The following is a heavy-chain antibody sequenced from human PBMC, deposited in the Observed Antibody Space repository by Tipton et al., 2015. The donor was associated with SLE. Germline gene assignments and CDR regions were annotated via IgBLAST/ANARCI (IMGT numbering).Heavy chain of an antibody. V-gene: IGHV4-4*07. CDR3: VVCSPSSCAYFDY. J-gene: IGHJ4*02. CDR2: IYTGGNT. Sequence: TLSLTCSVSGDSINNDYSWGWIRQPAGKGLEWIGRIYTGGNTKYNPSLESRVTLSADASKAQFSLKLTSVTAADTAVYYCVVCSPSSCAYFDYWGQGRLVTVSS. D-gene: IGHD2-2*01. CDR1: GDSINNDYS.